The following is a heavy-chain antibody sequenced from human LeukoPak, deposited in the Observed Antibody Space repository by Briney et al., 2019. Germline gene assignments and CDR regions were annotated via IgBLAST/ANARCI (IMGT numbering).Heavy chain of an antibody. J-gene: IGHJ4*02. CDR3: ARDLTYGDPGG. D-gene: IGHD4-17*01. Sequence: GGSLRLSCAASGFTFSNYGMHWVRQAPGKGLEWVAVIWYDGSNKYYTDSVKGRFTISRDNSKNTLYLQMNSLRAEDTAVYYCARDLTYGDPGGWGQGTLVTVSS. V-gene: IGHV3-33*01. CDR2: IWYDGSNK. CDR1: GFTFSNYG.